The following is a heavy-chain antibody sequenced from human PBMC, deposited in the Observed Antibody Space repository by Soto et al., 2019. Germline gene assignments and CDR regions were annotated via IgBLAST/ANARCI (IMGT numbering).Heavy chain of an antibody. Sequence: GGSLRLSCAASGFTFSDYYMSWIRRAPGKGLEWVSYISSSGSTIYYADSVKGRFTISRDNAKNSLYLQMNSLRAEDTAVYYCARQYSSGWYPSPYFDYWGQGTLVTVSS. CDR3: ARQYSSGWYPSPYFDY. J-gene: IGHJ4*02. CDR2: ISSSGSTI. CDR1: GFTFSDYY. D-gene: IGHD6-19*01. V-gene: IGHV3-11*01.